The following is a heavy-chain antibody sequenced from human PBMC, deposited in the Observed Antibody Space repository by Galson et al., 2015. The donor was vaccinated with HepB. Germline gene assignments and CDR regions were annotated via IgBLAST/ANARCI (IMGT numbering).Heavy chain of an antibody. V-gene: IGHV3-48*02. CDR1: GFTFSSYS. J-gene: IGHJ4*02. CDR3: ARDFESDDYLGGFDY. Sequence: SLRLSCAASGFTFSSYSMNWVRQAPGKGLEWVSYISSSSSTIYYADSVKGRFTISRDNAKNSLYLQMNSLRDEDTAVYYCARDFESDDYLGGFDYWGQGTLVTVSS. CDR2: ISSSSSTI. D-gene: IGHD3-16*01.